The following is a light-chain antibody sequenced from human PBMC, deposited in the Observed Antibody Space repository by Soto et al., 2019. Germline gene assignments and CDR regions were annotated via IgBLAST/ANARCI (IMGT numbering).Light chain of an antibody. V-gene: IGKV3-11*01. J-gene: IGKJ4*01. CDR1: QSISSH. CDR3: QQRSNWRLS. Sequence: EIVLTQSPATLPLSPGEGATLSCRASQSISSHLAWYQQKPGQAPRLLIYDASNRARGIPAKFSGSGSGTDFTLTISSLEPEDFAVYYCQQRSNWRLSFGGGTRVEIK. CDR2: DAS.